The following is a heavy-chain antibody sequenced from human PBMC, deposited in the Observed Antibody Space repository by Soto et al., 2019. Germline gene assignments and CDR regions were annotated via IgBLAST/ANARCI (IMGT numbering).Heavy chain of an antibody. J-gene: IGHJ6*02. D-gene: IGHD2-15*01. CDR1: GFAFSNFP. CDR2: IGGAGNDI. CDR3: AKNCSDGWEAGIDV. V-gene: IGHV3-23*04. Sequence: EMQVVESGGGLVQPGGSLRLSCAASGFAFSNFPMNWVRQAPGKGLQWVASIGGAGNDIHYADSVEGRFTVSRDNSKKTLHLQMAGLRDEDTAIYYCAKNCSDGWEAGIDVWGQGTTVTVSS.